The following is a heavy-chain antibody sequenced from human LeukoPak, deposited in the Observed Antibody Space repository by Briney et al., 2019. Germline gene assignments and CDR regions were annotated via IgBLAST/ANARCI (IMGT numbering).Heavy chain of an antibody. J-gene: IGHJ5*02. V-gene: IGHV1-69*13. CDR2: IIPIFGTA. CDR1: GGTFSSYA. D-gene: IGHD6-19*01. Sequence: GASVKVSCKASGGTFSSYAISWVRQAPGQGLEWMGGIIPIFGTANYAQKFQGRVTITADESTSTAYMELSSLRSEDTAVYYCARAGLAVDPFDPWGQGTLVSVSS. CDR3: ARAGLAVDPFDP.